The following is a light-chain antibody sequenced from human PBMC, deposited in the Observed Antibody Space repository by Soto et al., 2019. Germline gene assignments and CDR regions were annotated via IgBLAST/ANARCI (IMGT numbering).Light chain of an antibody. CDR2: SVS. CDR3: ISYTVSRSYV. V-gene: IGLV2-14*01. J-gene: IGLJ1*01. Sequence: QSVLTQPASVSGSPGQSITISCSGSSSDIGAYNHVAWFQQFPGKTPKLVIYSVSDRPSGVSYRFSGSKSGNTDSLTISGLQADDEADYYCISYTVSRSYVFGTGTKVTVL. CDR1: SSDIGAYNH.